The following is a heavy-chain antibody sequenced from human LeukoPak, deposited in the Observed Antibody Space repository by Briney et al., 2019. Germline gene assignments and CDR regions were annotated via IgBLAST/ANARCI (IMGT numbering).Heavy chain of an antibody. J-gene: IGHJ4*02. CDR1: GYTFTSYG. V-gene: IGHV1-18*01. D-gene: IGHD3-3*01. Sequence: ASVNVSCKASGYTFTSYGISWVRQAPGQGLEWTGWISAYNGNTNYAQKLQGRVTMTTDTSTSTAYMELRSLRSDDTAVYYCARGQADFWSGYADYWGQGTLVTVSS. CDR3: ARGQADFWSGYADY. CDR2: ISAYNGNT.